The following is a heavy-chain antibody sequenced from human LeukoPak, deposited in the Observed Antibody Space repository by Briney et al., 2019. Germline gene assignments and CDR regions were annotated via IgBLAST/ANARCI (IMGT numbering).Heavy chain of an antibody. J-gene: IGHJ4*02. CDR3: SSSPGSYPYPFDY. D-gene: IGHD3-10*01. V-gene: IGHV3-48*03. CDR2: ITSDGNTI. Sequence: GGSLRLSCAASGFTFNSYEMNWVRQAPGKGLEWISYITSDGNTIYSADSVKGRFTISRDDAKNSLYLQMRSLRAEDTAVYYCSSSPGSYPYPFDYWGQGTLVTVSS. CDR1: GFTFNSYE.